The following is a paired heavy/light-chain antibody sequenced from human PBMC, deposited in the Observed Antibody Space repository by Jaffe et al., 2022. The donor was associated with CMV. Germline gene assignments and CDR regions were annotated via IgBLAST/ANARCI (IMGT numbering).Light chain of an antibody. CDR2: LGS. CDR1: QSLLHSNGYNY. V-gene: IGKV2-28*01. J-gene: IGKJ4*01. Sequence: DIVMTQSPLSLPVTPGEPASISCRSSQSLLHSNGYNYLDWYLQKPGKSPQLLIYLGSNRAPGVPDRFSGSGSGTDFTLKISRVEAEDVGVYYCMQALQTPGFGGGTKVEIK. CDR3: MQALQTPG.
Heavy chain of an antibody. CDR2: ISYDGRDK. Sequence: QVQLVESGGGVVQPGRSLRLSCAASGSTFSSYGMHWVRQAPGKGLEWVAVISYDGRDKYYADSVKGRFTISRDNSKNTLSLQMNSLRTEDTAVYYCATTQAHMITGTLPKWYFFDFWGQGTLVTVSS. V-gene: IGHV3-30*03. D-gene: IGHD1-7*01. J-gene: IGHJ4*02. CDR3: ATTQAHMITGTLPKWYFFDF. CDR1: GSTFSSYG.